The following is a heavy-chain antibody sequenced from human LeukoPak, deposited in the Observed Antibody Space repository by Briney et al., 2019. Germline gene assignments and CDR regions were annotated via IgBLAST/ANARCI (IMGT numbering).Heavy chain of an antibody. J-gene: IGHJ4*02. V-gene: IGHV3-23*01. CDR2: ISGSGGST. D-gene: IGHD6-19*01. CDR3: AKETYSSGWHPYFDY. Sequence: GGSLRLSFAASGFTFDDYGMSWVRQAPGKGLEWVSGISGSGGSTYYADSVKGRFTISRDNSKNTLFLQMNSLRAEDTAVYYCAKETYSSGWHPYFDYWGQGTLVTVSS. CDR1: GFTFDDYG.